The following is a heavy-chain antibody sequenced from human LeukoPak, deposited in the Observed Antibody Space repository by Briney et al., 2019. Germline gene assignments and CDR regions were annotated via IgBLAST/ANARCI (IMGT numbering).Heavy chain of an antibody. CDR1: GFTFDDYA. CDR3: AKDRGQVYYNFYMDV. V-gene: IGHV3-9*01. CDR2: ISWNSGSI. D-gene: IGHD3-10*01. Sequence: GRSLRLSCAASGFTFDDYAMHWVRQAPGKGLEWVSGISWNSGSIGYADSVKGRFTISRDNAKNSLYLQMNSLRAEDTAVYYCAKDRGQVYYNFYMDVWGEGTTVTVSS. J-gene: IGHJ6*03.